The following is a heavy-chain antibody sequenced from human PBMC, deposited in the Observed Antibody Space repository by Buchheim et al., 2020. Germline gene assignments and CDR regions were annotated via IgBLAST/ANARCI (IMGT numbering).Heavy chain of an antibody. CDR3: ARRAGTGAFEYFDL. J-gene: IGHJ2*01. CDR2: IYYSGST. V-gene: IGHV4-39*01. Sequence: QLQLQESGPGLVKPSETLSLTCTVSGGSISSSSYYWGWIRQPPGKGLEWIGSIYYSGSTYYNPSLKSRVPISEDQSQNQFSLKLSSVTAADTAVYYCARRAGTGAFEYFDLWGRGTL. CDR1: GGSISSSSYY. D-gene: IGHD6-13*01.